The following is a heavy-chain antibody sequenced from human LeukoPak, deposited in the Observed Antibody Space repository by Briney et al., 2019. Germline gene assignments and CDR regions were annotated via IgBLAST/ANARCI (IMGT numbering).Heavy chain of an antibody. CDR3: ARGSYRVVPAAALYYYYYMDV. Sequence: SETLSLTCAVYGGSFSGYYWSWIRQPPGKGLEWIGEINHSGSTNYNPSLKSRVTISVDTSNNQFSLKLSSVTAADTAVYYCARGSYRVVPAAALYYYYYMDVWGKGTTVTVSS. CDR2: INHSGST. D-gene: IGHD2-2*01. CDR1: GGSFSGYY. J-gene: IGHJ6*03. V-gene: IGHV4-34*01.